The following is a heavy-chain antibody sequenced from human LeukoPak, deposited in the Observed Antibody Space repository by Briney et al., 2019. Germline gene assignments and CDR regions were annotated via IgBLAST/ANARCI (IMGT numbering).Heavy chain of an antibody. J-gene: IGHJ5*02. CDR3: ARLSFNWFDP. Sequence: PSETLSLTCPVSGGSLSSYYWSWVRQPPGKGLEWIGYIYYSGSTNYNPSLKSRVTISVDTSKNQFSLKLSSVTAADTAVYYCARLSFNWFDPWGQGTLVTVSS. V-gene: IGHV4-59*01. D-gene: IGHD3-16*02. CDR2: IYYSGST. CDR1: GGSLSSYY.